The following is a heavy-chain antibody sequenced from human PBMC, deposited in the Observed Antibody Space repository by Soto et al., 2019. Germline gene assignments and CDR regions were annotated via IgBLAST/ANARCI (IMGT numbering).Heavy chain of an antibody. CDR3: ARDRGTAMVSGVDY. J-gene: IGHJ4*02. V-gene: IGHV1-46*01. Sequence: QVQMVQSGAEVKNPGATVKVSCKASGYTFASYYIHWVRQAPGQGLEWMGVINPSGGSTSYAQKFQGRVTMTRDTSTSTVYMELSSLRSEDTAVYYCARDRGTAMVSGVDYWGQGTLVTVSS. D-gene: IGHD5-18*01. CDR2: INPSGGST. CDR1: GYTFASYY.